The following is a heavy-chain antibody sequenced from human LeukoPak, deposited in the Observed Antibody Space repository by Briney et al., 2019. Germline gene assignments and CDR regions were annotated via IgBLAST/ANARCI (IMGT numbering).Heavy chain of an antibody. Sequence: PSETLSLTCTVSGGSISSYYWSWIRQLPGKGLEWIGYIYYSGSTNYNPSLKSRVTISVDTSKNQFSLKLSSVTAADTAVYYCARESSGWGNWFDPWGQGTLVTVSS. CDR2: IYYSGST. D-gene: IGHD6-19*01. CDR3: ARESSGWGNWFDP. CDR1: GGSISSYY. J-gene: IGHJ5*02. V-gene: IGHV4-59*01.